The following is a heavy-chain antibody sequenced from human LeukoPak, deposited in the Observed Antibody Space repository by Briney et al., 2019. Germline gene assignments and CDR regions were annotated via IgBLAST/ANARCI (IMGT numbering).Heavy chain of an antibody. J-gene: IGHJ5*02. CDR1: GGSIIGYW. CDR3: ARYAALSGPNWLDP. CDR2: IRYNGNT. V-gene: IGHV4-59*01. D-gene: IGHD6-19*01. Sequence: PSETLSLTCTVSGGSIIGYWWSWIRQPPGKGLEWIGNIRYNGNTYSNPSLKSRVTISVDTSKNQFSMKSSSVTAADTAMYYCARYAALSGPNWLDPWGRGTLVTVSS.